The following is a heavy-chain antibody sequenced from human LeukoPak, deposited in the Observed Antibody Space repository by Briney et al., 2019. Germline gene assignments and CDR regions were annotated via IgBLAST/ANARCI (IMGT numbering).Heavy chain of an antibody. D-gene: IGHD3-10*01. CDR2: ISSSSSTI. V-gene: IGHV3-48*02. Sequence: PGGSLRLSCAASGFTLSSYSMNWVRQAPGKGLEWVSYISSSSSTIYYADSVKGRFTISRDNAKNSLYLQMNSLRDEDTAVYYCARDYYGSGSSLNWFDPWGQGTLVTVSS. CDR3: ARDYYGSGSSLNWFDP. J-gene: IGHJ5*02. CDR1: GFTLSSYS.